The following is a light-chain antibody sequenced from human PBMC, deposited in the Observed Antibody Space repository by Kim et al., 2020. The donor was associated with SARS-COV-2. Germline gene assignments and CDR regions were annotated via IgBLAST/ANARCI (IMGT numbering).Light chain of an antibody. J-gene: IGKJ4*01. CDR2: AAS. V-gene: IGKV3-11*01. CDR1: QSVNNY. Sequence: LSPGESATLSCRASQSVNNYLGWYQQKPGQAPRLLIYAASNRATGIPARFSGSGSGTDFTLTITSLEPEDFAVYYCQQRTSWPLTFGGGAKVDIK. CDR3: QQRTSWPLT.